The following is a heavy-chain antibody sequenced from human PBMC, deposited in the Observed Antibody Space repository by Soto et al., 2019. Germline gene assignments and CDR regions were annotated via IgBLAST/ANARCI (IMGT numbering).Heavy chain of an antibody. CDR1: GGSFSGYY. CDR3: ARGRDDSSGYYGY. CDR2: INHSGST. Sequence: KPSETLSLTCAVYGGSFSGYYWSWIRQPPGKGLEWIGEINHSGSTNYNPSLKSRVTISVDTSKNQFSLKLSSVTAADTAVYYCARGRDDSSGYYGYWGQGTLVTVSS. D-gene: IGHD3-22*01. V-gene: IGHV4-34*01. J-gene: IGHJ4*02.